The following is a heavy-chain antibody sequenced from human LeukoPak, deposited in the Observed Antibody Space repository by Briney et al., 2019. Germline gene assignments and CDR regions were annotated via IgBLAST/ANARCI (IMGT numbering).Heavy chain of an antibody. V-gene: IGHV1-69*06. Sequence: ASVKVSCKASGGTFSSYAISWVRQALGQGLEWMGGIIPIFGTANYAQKFQGRVTITADKSTSTAYMELSSLRSEDTAVYYCASIGGPLSRHYYYYMDVWGKGTTVTVSS. CDR3: ASIGGPLSRHYYYYMDV. D-gene: IGHD3-16*02. CDR2: IIPIFGTA. J-gene: IGHJ6*03. CDR1: GGTFSSYA.